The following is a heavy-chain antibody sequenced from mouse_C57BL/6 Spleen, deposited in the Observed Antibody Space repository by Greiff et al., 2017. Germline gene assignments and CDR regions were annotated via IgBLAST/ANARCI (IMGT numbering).Heavy chain of an antibody. V-gene: IGHV1-82*01. Sequence: QVQLQQSGPELVKPGASVKISCKASGYAFSSSWMNWVKQRPGKGLEWIGRIYPGDGDTNYNGKFKGKATLTADKSSSTAYMQLSSLTSEDSAVSFGARSRYDGYSYYFDYWGQGTTLTVSS. CDR2: IYPGDGDT. CDR3: ARSRYDGYSYYFDY. CDR1: GYAFSSSW. D-gene: IGHD2-3*01. J-gene: IGHJ2*01.